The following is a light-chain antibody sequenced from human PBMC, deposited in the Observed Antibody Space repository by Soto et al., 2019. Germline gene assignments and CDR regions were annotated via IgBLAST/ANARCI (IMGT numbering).Light chain of an antibody. CDR2: DAS. V-gene: IGKV1-9*01. CDR1: QTASSY. J-gene: IGKJ3*01. Sequence: DSQLTQSPSFLSASVGDRGTITCRASQTASSYLVWYQQKPGKAPKVLITDASTLQSGVPSRFSGSGFGTEFTLTIRGLQPEDVATYYCQQLNNFVTFGPGTKVNI. CDR3: QQLNNFVT.